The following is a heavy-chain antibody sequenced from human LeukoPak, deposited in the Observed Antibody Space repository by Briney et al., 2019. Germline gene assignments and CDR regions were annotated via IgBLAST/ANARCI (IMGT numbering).Heavy chain of an antibody. Sequence: ASVKVSCKASGYTFTSYGISWVRQAPGQGLEWMGWISAYNGNTNYAQKLQGRVTMTTDTSTSTAYMELRSLRSDNTAVYYCARDTYSRXYYYYGMDVWGQGTTVTVS. CDR3: ARDTYSRXYYYYGMDV. D-gene: IGHD6-13*01. CDR2: ISAYNGNT. V-gene: IGHV1-18*01. CDR1: GYTFTSYG. J-gene: IGHJ6*02.